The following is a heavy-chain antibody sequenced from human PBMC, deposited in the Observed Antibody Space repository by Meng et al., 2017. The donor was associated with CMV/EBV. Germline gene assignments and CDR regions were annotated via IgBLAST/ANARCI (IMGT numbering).Heavy chain of an antibody. CDR3: ARGVSYGSFYYYGMDV. CDR2: IYYSGTT. J-gene: IGHJ6*02. Sequence: SETLSLTCTVSNGFISSNFWSWIRQPPGKGLEWIGSIYYSGTTNYNPSLESRVTFSVDTSKNQFSLNLTSVTAADTAVYYCARGVSYGSFYYYGMDVWGQGTTVTVSS. D-gene: IGHD5-18*01. CDR1: NGFISSNF. V-gene: IGHV4-59*01.